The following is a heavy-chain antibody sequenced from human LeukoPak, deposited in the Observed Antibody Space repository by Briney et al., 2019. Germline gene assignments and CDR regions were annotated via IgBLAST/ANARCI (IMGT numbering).Heavy chain of an antibody. CDR3: ARLGLLWFGDPSSWFDP. CDR2: IYYSGST. D-gene: IGHD3-10*01. V-gene: IGHV4-39*01. J-gene: IGHJ5*02. CDR1: GGSISSSSYC. Sequence: KSSETLSLTCTVSGGSISSSSYCWGWIRQPPGKGLESIGTIYYSGSTYYNPSLKSRVTISVDTSKNQFSLKLSSVTAADTAVYYCARLGLLWFGDPSSWFDPWGQGTLVTVSS.